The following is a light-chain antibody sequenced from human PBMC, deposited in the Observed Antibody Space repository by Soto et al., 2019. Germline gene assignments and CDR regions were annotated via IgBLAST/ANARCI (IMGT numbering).Light chain of an antibody. CDR3: CSYTTSNTRQIV. CDR2: DVS. J-gene: IGLJ1*01. CDR1: SSDVGGYNY. V-gene: IGLV2-14*01. Sequence: QSVLTQPASVTGYPAQSITISCTGTSSDVGGYNYVSWYQQHPGKAPKFMIYDVSNRPSGVSNRFSGSKSGNTASLTISGLQAEDEADYYCCSYTTSNTRQIVFGTGTKVTVL.